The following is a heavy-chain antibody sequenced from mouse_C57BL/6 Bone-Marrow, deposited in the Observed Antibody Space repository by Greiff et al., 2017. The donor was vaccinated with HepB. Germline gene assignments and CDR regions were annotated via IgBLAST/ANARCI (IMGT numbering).Heavy chain of an antibody. Sequence: VQLQQSGAELVRPGASVKLSCTASGFNIKDDYMHWVKQRPEQGLEWIGWIDPENGDTEYASKFQGKATITADTSSNTAYLQLSSLTSEDTAVYYCTTFYNLFDDWGQGTTLTVSS. V-gene: IGHV14-4*01. D-gene: IGHD1-3*01. J-gene: IGHJ2*01. CDR2: IDPENGDT. CDR1: GFNIKDDY. CDR3: TTFYNLFDD.